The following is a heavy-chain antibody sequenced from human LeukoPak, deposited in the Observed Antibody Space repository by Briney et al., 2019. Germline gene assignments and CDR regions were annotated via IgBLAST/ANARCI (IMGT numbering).Heavy chain of an antibody. V-gene: IGHV3-30*03. CDR3: ARRIGDCYSCYFDY. J-gene: IGHJ4*02. D-gene: IGHD2-21*02. Sequence: GGSLRLSCAASGFTFSDYYMSWIRQAPGKGLEWVAVISYDGSNKYYADSVKGRFTISRDNSKNTLYLQMNSLRAEDTAVYYCARRIGDCYSCYFDYWGQGTLVTVSS. CDR1: GFTFSDYY. CDR2: ISYDGSNK.